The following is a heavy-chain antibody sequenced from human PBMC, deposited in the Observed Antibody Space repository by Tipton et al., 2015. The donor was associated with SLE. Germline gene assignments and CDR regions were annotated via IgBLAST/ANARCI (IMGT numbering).Heavy chain of an antibody. J-gene: IGHJ5*02. D-gene: IGHD1-7*01. CDR1: GFTFSSYA. CDR2: ISYDGSNK. V-gene: IGHV3-30-3*01. CDR3: VGPGELS. Sequence: SLRLSCAASGFTFSSYAMHWVRQAPGKGLEWVAVISYDGSNKYYADSVKGRFTISRDNSKNTLYLQMNSLRAEDTAVYYCVGPGELSWGQGTLVTVPS.